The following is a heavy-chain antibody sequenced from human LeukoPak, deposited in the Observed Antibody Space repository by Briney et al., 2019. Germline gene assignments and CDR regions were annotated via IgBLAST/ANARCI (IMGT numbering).Heavy chain of an antibody. V-gene: IGHV3-48*02. J-gene: IGHJ4*02. CDR3: GRGRAY. CDR1: RFTFTSYS. CDR2: ISSDNTTI. Sequence: GGSLRLSSAPSRFTFTSYSMNSVRPAPGKGLEWVSYISSDNTTIYNADSVKGRFTIFRDNAKNSLYLQMNSLRDEDTAVYYCGRGRAYWGQGTLVSVSS.